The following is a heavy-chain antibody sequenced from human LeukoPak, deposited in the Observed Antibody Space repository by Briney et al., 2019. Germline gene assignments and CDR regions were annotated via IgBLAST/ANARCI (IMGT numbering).Heavy chain of an antibody. J-gene: IGHJ6*02. V-gene: IGHV3-30-3*01. Sequence: GGSLRLSCAASGLTFSSYAMHWVRQAPGKGLEWVAVISYDGSNKYYADSVKGRFTISRDNSKNTLYLQMNSLRAEDTAVYYCARDGGDIVVVPAADYYYYYGMDVWGQGTTVTVSS. CDR1: GLTFSSYA. D-gene: IGHD2-2*01. CDR3: ARDGGDIVVVPAADYYYYYGMDV. CDR2: ISYDGSNK.